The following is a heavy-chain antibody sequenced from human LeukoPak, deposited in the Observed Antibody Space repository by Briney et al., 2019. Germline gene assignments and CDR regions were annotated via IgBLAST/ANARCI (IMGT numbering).Heavy chain of an antibody. CDR2: ITNGGATK. CDR1: GFTVSTHY. D-gene: IGHD2-8*02. V-gene: IGHV3-48*03. Sequence: GGSLRLSCAASGFTVSTHYMNWVRQAPGRGLEWVAYITNGGATKYYADSVKGRFTIYRDDATNSLYLQMNSLRVDDTAVYYCARDKDRRLVGYFDYWGQGTLVTVS. J-gene: IGHJ4*02. CDR3: ARDKDRRLVGYFDY.